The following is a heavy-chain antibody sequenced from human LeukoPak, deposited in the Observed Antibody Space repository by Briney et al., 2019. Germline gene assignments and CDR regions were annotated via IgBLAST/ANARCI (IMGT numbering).Heavy chain of an antibody. J-gene: IGHJ4*02. Sequence: GRSLRLSCAASGFPYNTYAMSWVRQAPGKGLEWVSANSVGVGSTYYADSVKGRFTISRDSSKNTLFLQMNSLRAEDTAVYYCAQRELSVIYWGQGTLVTVSS. CDR1: GFPYNTYA. D-gene: IGHD3-10*01. CDR2: NSVGVGST. V-gene: IGHV3-23*01. CDR3: AQRELSVIY.